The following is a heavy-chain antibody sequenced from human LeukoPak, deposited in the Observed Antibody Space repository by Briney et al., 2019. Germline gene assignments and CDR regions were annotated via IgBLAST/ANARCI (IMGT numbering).Heavy chain of an antibody. J-gene: IGHJ6*02. V-gene: IGHV4-30-4*01. D-gene: IGHD2-15*01. CDR2: IYYGGST. CDR3: ARAVVAADYGMDV. CDR1: GGSISSGDYS. Sequence: SQTLSLTCTVSGGSISSGDYSWSWIRQPPGKGLEWIGYIYYGGSTYYNPSLKSRDTISVDTSKNQFSLKLSSVTAADTAVYYCARAVVAADYGMDVWGQGTTVTVYS.